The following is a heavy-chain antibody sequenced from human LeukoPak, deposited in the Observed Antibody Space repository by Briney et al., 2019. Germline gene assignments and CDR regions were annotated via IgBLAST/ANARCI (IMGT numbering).Heavy chain of an antibody. V-gene: IGHV1-18*01. CDR2: IGTYSGTT. J-gene: IGHJ4*02. Sequence: ASVKVSCKASGYTFTNYGITWVRQAPGQGLEWVGWIGTYSGTTISAQSLQGRVTMTTDTSTSTAYMELTSLGSDDTAVYFCARSRQISDYYFYWGQGTLVTVSS. CDR1: GYTFTNYG. D-gene: IGHD3-22*01. CDR3: ARSRQISDYYFY.